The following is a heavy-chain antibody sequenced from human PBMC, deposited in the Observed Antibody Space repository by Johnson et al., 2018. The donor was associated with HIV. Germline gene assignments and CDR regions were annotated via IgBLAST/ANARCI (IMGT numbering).Heavy chain of an antibody. CDR2: IKQDGSEK. V-gene: IGHV3-7*01. D-gene: IGHD5-24*01. Sequence: VQLVESGGGLVQTGGSLRLSCAASGFTFSSYWMSWVRQAPGKGLEWVANIKQDGSEKYYVDSVKGRFTISRDNAKNSLYLQRNSLRAEDTAVYYCARDGPWLQSQRDAFDIWGQGTMVTVSS. CDR1: GFTFSSYW. CDR3: ARDGPWLQSQRDAFDI. J-gene: IGHJ3*02.